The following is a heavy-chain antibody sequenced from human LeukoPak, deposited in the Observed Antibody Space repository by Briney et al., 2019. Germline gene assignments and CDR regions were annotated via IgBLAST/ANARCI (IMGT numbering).Heavy chain of an antibody. CDR1: GGTFSSYA. D-gene: IGHD1-1*01. Sequence: AASVKVSCKASGGTFSSYAISWVRQAPGQGLEWMGGIIPIFGTANYAQKFQGRVTITADESTSTAYMELSSLRSEDTAVYYCASALPQNWNHYYYYMDVWGKGTTVTVSS. CDR3: ASALPQNWNHYYYYMDV. J-gene: IGHJ6*03. CDR2: IIPIFGTA. V-gene: IGHV1-69*13.